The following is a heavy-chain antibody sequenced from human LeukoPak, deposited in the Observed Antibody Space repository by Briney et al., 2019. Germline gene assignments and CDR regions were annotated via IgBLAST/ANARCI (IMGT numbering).Heavy chain of an antibody. J-gene: IGHJ3*02. V-gene: IGHV3-7*01. CDR2: INQDGIEK. CDR3: ARLTKNCIITSCYHMGAFDI. Sequence: GGSLRLSCAASGFTFSTYWMSWVRQAPGRGLEWVANINQDGIEKDYVDSVKDRFTVSRDNAKNSLYLQMNSLRAEDTAMYYCARLTKNCIITSCYHMGAFDIWGQGTMVTVSS. CDR1: GFTFSTYW. D-gene: IGHD2-2*01.